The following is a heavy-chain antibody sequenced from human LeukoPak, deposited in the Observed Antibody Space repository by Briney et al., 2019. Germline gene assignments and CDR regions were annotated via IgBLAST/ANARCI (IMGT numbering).Heavy chain of an antibody. CDR2: INPNSGGA. V-gene: IGHV1-2*06. CDR1: GYNFTGSY. J-gene: IGHJ4*02. Sequence: GASVKVSCKASGYNFTGSYMHWVRQAPGRGPEWMARINPNSGGANYAQKFQGRATLTRDTSISTAYMELSNLNSDDTAVYYCAKSTGGLTDWGQGTLVTVSS. D-gene: IGHD7-27*01. CDR3: AKSTGGLTD.